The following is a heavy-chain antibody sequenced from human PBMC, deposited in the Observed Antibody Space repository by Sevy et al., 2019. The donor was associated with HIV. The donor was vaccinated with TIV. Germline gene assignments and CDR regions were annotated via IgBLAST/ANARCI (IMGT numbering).Heavy chain of an antibody. J-gene: IGHJ4*02. Sequence: GGSLRLSCAASGFTFSNYGMHWDRQAPGKGLEWVAVKSFDGSNKYYADSVKGRFTISRDNSKNTLYLQMNSLSAEDTAVYYCAKDAVEYYGSGNLHWGQGTLVTVSS. CDR3: AKDAVEYYGSGNLH. V-gene: IGHV3-30*18. CDR2: KSFDGSNK. CDR1: GFTFSNYG. D-gene: IGHD3-10*01.